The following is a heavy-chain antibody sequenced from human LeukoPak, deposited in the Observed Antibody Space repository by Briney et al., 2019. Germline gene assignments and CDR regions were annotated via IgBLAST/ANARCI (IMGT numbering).Heavy chain of an antibody. CDR2: INPSGGST. Sequence: ASVKVSCKASGYTFTSYYMHWVRQAPGQGLEWMGIINPSGGSTSYAQKFQGRVTMTRDTSISTAYMELSRLRSDDTAVYYCARSLALTDYWGQGTLVTVSS. CDR1: GYTFTSYY. D-gene: IGHD3-16*01. V-gene: IGHV1-46*01. J-gene: IGHJ4*02. CDR3: ARSLALTDY.